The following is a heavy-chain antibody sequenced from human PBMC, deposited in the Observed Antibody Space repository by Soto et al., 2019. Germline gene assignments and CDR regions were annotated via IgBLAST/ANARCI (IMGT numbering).Heavy chain of an antibody. J-gene: IGHJ4*02. Sequence: ASVKVSCKASGYTFTSYAMHWVRQAPGQRLEWMGWINAGNGNTKYSQKFQGRVTITRDTSASTAYMELSSLRSEDTAVYYCAREYFEWLPRYYFDYWGQGTLVTVSS. D-gene: IGHD3-9*01. CDR3: AREYFEWLPRYYFDY. CDR1: GYTFTSYA. V-gene: IGHV1-3*01. CDR2: INAGNGNT.